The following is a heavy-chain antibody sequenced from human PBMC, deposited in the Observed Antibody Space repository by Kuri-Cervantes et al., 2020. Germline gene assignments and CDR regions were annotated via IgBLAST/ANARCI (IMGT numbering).Heavy chain of an antibody. J-gene: IGHJ6*02. CDR3: ARDGGYDFWSGYYSVYYYYGMDV. CDR1: GYTFTSYY. Sequence: SVKVSCKASGYTFTSYYMHWVRQAPGQGLEWMGGIIPIFGTANYAQKFQGRVTITADESTSTAYMELSSLRSEDTAVYYCARDGGYDFWSGYYSVYYYYGMDVWGQRTTVTVSS. V-gene: IGHV1-69*13. D-gene: IGHD3-3*01. CDR2: IIPIFGTA.